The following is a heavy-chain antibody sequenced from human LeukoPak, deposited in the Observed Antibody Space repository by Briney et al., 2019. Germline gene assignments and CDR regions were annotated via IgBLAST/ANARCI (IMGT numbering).Heavy chain of an antibody. CDR3: ARRGRFGRRPDSSGYRVLFYFDY. CDR2: ISSSGSTI. D-gene: IGHD3-22*01. Sequence: PGGSLRLSCAASGFTFSSYEMNWVRQAPGKGLEWVSYISSSGSTIYYADSVKGRFTISRDNAKNSLYLQMNSLRAEDTAVYYCARRGRFGRRPDSSGYRVLFYFDYWGQGTLVTVSS. CDR1: GFTFSSYE. J-gene: IGHJ4*02. V-gene: IGHV3-48*03.